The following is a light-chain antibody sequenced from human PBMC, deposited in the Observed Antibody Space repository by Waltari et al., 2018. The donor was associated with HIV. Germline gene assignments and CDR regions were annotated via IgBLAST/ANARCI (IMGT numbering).Light chain of an antibody. Sequence: QSALTQPPSASGSLGQSVTISCTGTSSDVGGYNYVSWYQQHPGKTPKLMIYEVSKRPSGVPDRFSGSKSGNTAPLTVSGLQAEDEADYYCTSYAGSNNVVFGGGTKLTVL. CDR3: TSYAGSNNVV. CDR2: EVS. J-gene: IGLJ2*01. CDR1: SSDVGGYNY. V-gene: IGLV2-8*01.